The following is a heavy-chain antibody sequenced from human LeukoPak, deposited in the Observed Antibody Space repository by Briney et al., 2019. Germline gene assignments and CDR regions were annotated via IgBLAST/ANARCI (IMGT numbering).Heavy chain of an antibody. CDR2: IKQDGSGK. V-gene: IGHV3-7*01. D-gene: IGHD6-13*01. Sequence: GGSLRLSCAASGFTFSKYWMSWVRQAPGKGLEWVANIKQDGSGKYYVDSVKGRFIISRDNAENSLYLEMNSLRAEDTAIYYCVRDPTAAGTDYWGQGTLVTVSS. J-gene: IGHJ4*02. CDR1: GFTFSKYW. CDR3: VRDPTAAGTDY.